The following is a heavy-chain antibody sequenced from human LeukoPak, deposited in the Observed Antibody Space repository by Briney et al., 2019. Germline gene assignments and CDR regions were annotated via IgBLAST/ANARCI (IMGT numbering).Heavy chain of an antibody. Sequence: SETLSLTCAVYGGSFSGYYWSWIRQPPGKGLEWIGEINDSGSTNYNPSLKSRVTISVDTSKNQFSLKLSSVTAADTAVYYCARGQKWLLPLDYWGQGTLVTVSS. J-gene: IGHJ4*02. V-gene: IGHV4-34*01. CDR1: GGSFSGYY. CDR2: INDSGST. D-gene: IGHD3-22*01. CDR3: ARGQKWLLPLDY.